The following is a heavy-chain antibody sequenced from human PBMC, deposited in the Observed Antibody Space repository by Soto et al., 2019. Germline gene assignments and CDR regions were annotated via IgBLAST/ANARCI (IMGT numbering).Heavy chain of an antibody. CDR3: ARHHPLRSGVGLFFDI. D-gene: IGHD4-17*01. CDR2: INHSGST. CDR1: GGSFSGYY. Sequence: SETLSLTCAVYGGSFSGYYWSWIRQPPGKGLEWIGEINHSGSTYHNPSLKSRVTISVDTSMNQFSLKLSSVTAADTAVYYCARHHPLRSGVGLFFDIWGQGTMVTVSS. J-gene: IGHJ3*02. V-gene: IGHV4-34*01.